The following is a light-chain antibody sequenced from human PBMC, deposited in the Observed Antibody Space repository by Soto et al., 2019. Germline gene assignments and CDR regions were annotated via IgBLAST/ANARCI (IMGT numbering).Light chain of an antibody. J-gene: IGKJ4*01. CDR3: QQYGVTPPNT. V-gene: IGKV3-20*01. Sequence: EIVLAPAPGALALSPGEGATLSCRASQSVSSSYLAWFQQKPGQAPRLLIYGASTRATGIPDRFSGSGSGTDFTLTISGLEPEDFALYYCQQYGVTPPNTFGGGTK. CDR2: GAS. CDR1: QSVSSSY.